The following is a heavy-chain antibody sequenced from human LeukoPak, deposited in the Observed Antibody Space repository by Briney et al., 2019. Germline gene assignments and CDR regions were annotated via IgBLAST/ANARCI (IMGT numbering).Heavy chain of an antibody. V-gene: IGHV5-51*01. Sequence: GESLKISCKGSGYSFTSYWIGWVRQMPGKGLEWMGIIYPGDSDTRYSPSFQGQVTILADKSISTAYLQWSSLKASDTAMYYCARHGTLTTVNADFDYWGQGTLVTVSS. CDR3: ARHGTLTTVNADFDY. CDR1: GYSFTSYW. J-gene: IGHJ4*02. D-gene: IGHD4-11*01. CDR2: IYPGDSDT.